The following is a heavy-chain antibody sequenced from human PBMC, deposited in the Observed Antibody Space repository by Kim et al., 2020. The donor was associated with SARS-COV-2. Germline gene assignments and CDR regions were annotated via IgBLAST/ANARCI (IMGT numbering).Heavy chain of an antibody. J-gene: IGHJ4*02. D-gene: IGHD6-19*01. Sequence: GGSLRLSCAASGFTVSSNYMSWVRQAPGKGLEWVSVIYSGGSTYYADSVKGRFTISRDNSKNTLYLQMNSLRAEDTAVYYCASLEGSGWSKGYFDYWGQGTLVTVSS. CDR3: ASLEGSGWSKGYFDY. V-gene: IGHV3-53*01. CDR2: IYSGGST. CDR1: GFTVSSNY.